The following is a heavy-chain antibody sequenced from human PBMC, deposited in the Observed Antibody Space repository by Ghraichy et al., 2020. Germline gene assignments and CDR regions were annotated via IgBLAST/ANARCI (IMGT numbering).Heavy chain of an antibody. Sequence: QTLSLNCAISGDSVSSNSATWDWIRQSPSRGLEWLGRTYYRSKWYSEYAPSVKSRITINSDTSKNQFSLQLNSVTPEDTALYYCARQYIYGFDYWGQGTLVTVSS. D-gene: IGHD3-10*01. V-gene: IGHV6-1*01. CDR2: TYYRSKWYS. CDR1: GDSVSSNSAT. CDR3: ARQYIYGFDY. J-gene: IGHJ4*02.